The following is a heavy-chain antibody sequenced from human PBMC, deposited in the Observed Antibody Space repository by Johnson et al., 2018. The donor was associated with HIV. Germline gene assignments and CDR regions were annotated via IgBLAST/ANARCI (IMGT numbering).Heavy chain of an antibody. CDR2: ISFDGSIK. D-gene: IGHD6-13*01. V-gene: IGHV3-30*07. CDR3: ARAPYSSSWYRDAFDI. Sequence: QVQLVESGGGVVQPGGSLRLSCAASGFTFSYYGIHWVRQAPGKGLEWVAVISFDGSIKEYADSVKGRFTISRDNSKNTLYLQMNSLRAEDTAVYYCARAPYSSSWYRDAFDIWGQGTMVTVSS. J-gene: IGHJ3*02. CDR1: GFTFSYYG.